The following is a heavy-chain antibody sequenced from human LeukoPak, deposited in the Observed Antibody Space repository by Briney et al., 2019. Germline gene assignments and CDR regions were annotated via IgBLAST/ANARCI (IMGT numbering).Heavy chain of an antibody. D-gene: IGHD3-10*01. CDR3: ARDWRDYYGSGSYYIEDVFDI. V-gene: IGHV3-21*01. CDR1: GFTFSSYS. Sequence: GGSLRLSCAASGFTFSSYSMNWVRQAPGKGLEWVSSISSSSSYIYYADSVKGRFTISRDNAKNSLYLQMNSLRAEDTAVYYCARDWRDYYGSGSYYIEDVFDIWGQGTMVTVSS. CDR2: ISSSSSYI. J-gene: IGHJ3*02.